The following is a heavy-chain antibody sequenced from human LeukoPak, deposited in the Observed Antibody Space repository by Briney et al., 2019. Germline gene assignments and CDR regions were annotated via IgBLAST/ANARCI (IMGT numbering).Heavy chain of an antibody. CDR3: ARGGYSSSWFYYGMDV. CDR1: GYTFTGYY. V-gene: IGHV1-2*02. J-gene: IGHJ6*02. Sequence: GASVQVSCKASGYTFTGYYMHWVRQAPGQGLAWMGWINPNSGGTNYAQKFQGRVTMTRDTSISTAYMELSRLRSDDTAVYYCARGGYSSSWFYYGMDVWGQGTTVTVSS. D-gene: IGHD6-13*01. CDR2: INPNSGGT.